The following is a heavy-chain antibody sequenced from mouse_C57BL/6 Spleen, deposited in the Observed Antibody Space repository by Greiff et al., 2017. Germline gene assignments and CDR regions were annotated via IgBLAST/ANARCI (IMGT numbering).Heavy chain of an antibody. V-gene: IGHV5-4*01. CDR2: ISDGGSYT. CDR3: ARETAQAIPWVAY. CDR1: GFTFSSYA. J-gene: IGHJ3*01. D-gene: IGHD3-2*02. Sequence: VQLKESGGGLVKPGGSLKLSCAASGFTFSSYAMSWVRQTPEKRLEWVATISDGGSYTYYPDNVKGRFTISRDNAKNNLYLQMSHLKSEDTAMYYCARETAQAIPWVAYWGQGTLVTVSA.